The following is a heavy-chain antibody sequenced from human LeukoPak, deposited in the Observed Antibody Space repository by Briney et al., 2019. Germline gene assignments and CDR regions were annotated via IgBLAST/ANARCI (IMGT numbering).Heavy chain of an antibody. CDR2: ISSSSSTI. J-gene: IGHJ4*02. Sequence: PGGSLRLSCAASGFTFSSYSMNWVRQAPGKGLEWASYISSSSSTIYYAYSVKGRFTISRDNAKNSLYLQMNSLRAEDTAVYYCARDRLRASGYDFDYWGQGTLVTVSS. CDR1: GFTFSSYS. V-gene: IGHV3-48*01. CDR3: ARDRLRASGYDFDY. D-gene: IGHD5-12*01.